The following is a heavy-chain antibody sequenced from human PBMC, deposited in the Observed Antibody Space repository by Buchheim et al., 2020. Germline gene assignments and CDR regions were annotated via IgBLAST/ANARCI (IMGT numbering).Heavy chain of an antibody. J-gene: IGHJ5*02. Sequence: QVQLVESGGGLVKPGGSLRLSCAASGFTFSDYYMSWIRQAPGKGLEWVSYISSSSGYTNYADSVKGRFTISRDNAKNSLYLQMNSLRAEDTAVYYCARDKYSSSWYRQDWFDPWGQGTL. D-gene: IGHD6-13*01. V-gene: IGHV3-11*06. CDR3: ARDKYSSSWYRQDWFDP. CDR1: GFTFSDYY. CDR2: ISSSSGYT.